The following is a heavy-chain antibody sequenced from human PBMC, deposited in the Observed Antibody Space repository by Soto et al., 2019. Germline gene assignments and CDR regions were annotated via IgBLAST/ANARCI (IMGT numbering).Heavy chain of an antibody. CDR2: IKSDGSST. J-gene: IGHJ4*02. CDR3: YYDSSGYYRLGY. D-gene: IGHD3-22*01. CDR1: GFTFSSHW. V-gene: IGHV3-74*01. Sequence: PGGSLRLSCAASGFTFSSHWMHWVRQAPGKGLVWVSSIKSDGSSTNYADSVKGRFTISRENAKNSLYLQMNSLRAGGTALPTDYYDSSGYYRLGYWGQGTLVTVSS.